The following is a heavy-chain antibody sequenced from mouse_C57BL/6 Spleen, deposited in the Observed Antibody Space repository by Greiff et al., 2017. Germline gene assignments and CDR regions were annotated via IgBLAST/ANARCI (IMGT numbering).Heavy chain of an antibody. CDR2: IYPRDGST. CDR3: AREYDYPYYGAMDY. Sequence: VQLQQPDAELVKPGASVKISCKASGYTFTDYTIHWMKQRPEQGLEWIGYIYPRDGSTKYNEKFKGKATLTADKSSSTAYMQLNSLTSEVSAVYFCAREYDYPYYGAMDYWGQGTSVTVSS. J-gene: IGHJ4*01. V-gene: IGHV1-78*01. D-gene: IGHD2-4*01. CDR1: GYTFTDYT.